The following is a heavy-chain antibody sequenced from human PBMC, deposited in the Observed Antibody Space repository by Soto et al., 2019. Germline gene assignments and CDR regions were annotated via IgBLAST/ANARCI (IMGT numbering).Heavy chain of an antibody. D-gene: IGHD3-22*01. J-gene: IGHJ4*02. CDR2: ISSSSSTI. CDR1: GFTFSSYS. Sequence: GASLRLSCAASGFTFSSYSMNWVRQAQGKGLEWVSYISSSSSTIYYADSVKGRFTISRDNAKNSLYLQMNSLRDEDTAVYYCARGLYYYDSRGYWGYWGQGTLVTVSS. V-gene: IGHV3-48*02. CDR3: ARGLYYYDSRGYWGY.